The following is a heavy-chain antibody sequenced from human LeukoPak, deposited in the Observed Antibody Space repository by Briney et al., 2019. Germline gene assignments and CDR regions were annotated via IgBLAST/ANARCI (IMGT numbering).Heavy chain of an antibody. D-gene: IGHD6-6*01. J-gene: IGHJ4*02. CDR1: GFTFSRYG. V-gene: IGHV3-30*02. CDR3: AKSDYSSSSVLDS. CDR2: IQYDASNK. Sequence: GGSLRLSRAASGFTFSRYGMHWVRQAPGKGLEWVSFIQYDASNKYYADSVKGRFTISRDNSKSTLFLQMHSLRPEDTAVYYCAKSDYSSSSVLDSWGQGTLVTVSS.